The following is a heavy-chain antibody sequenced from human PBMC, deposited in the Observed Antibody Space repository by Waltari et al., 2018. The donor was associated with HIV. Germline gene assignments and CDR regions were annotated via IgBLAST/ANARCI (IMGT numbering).Heavy chain of an antibody. CDR1: GFTFSSYG. V-gene: IGHV3-30*02. J-gene: IGHJ6*02. Sequence: QVQLVESGGGVVQPGGSLRLSCAASGFTFSSYGMHWVRQAPGKGLEWVAFIRYDGSNKYYADSVKGRFTITRDNSKNTLYLQMNSLRAEDTAVYYCAKDHVVVVPAAIHYYGMDVWGQGTTVTVSS. CDR3: AKDHVVVVPAAIHYYGMDV. CDR2: IRYDGSNK. D-gene: IGHD2-2*01.